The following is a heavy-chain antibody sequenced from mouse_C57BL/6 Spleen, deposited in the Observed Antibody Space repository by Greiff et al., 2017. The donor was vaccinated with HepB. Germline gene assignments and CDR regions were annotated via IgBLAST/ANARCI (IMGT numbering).Heavy chain of an antibody. CDR2: IDPETGGT. V-gene: IGHV1-15*01. J-gene: IGHJ3*01. Sequence: QVQLQQSGAELVRPGASVTLSCKASGYTFTDYEMHWVKQTPVHGLEWIGAIDPETGGTAYNQKFKGKAILTADKSSSTAYMELRSLTSEDSAVYYCTRSDGAWFAYWGQGTLFTVSA. CDR1: GYTFTDYE. CDR3: TRSDGAWFAY.